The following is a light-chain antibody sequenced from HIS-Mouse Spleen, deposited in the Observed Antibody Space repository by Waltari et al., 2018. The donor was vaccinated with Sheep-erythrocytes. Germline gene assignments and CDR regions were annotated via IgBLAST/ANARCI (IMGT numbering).Light chain of an antibody. CDR3: QQYYSTLT. J-gene: IGKJ4*01. CDR1: QSVLYSSNNMNY. Sequence: DIVMTQSPDSLAVSLGERATINCQSSQSVLYSSNNMNYFARYQQKPGQPPKLLIYWASTRESGVPDRFSGSGSGTDFTLTISSLQAEDVAVYYGQQYYSTLTFGGGTKVEIK. V-gene: IGKV4-1*01. CDR2: WAS.